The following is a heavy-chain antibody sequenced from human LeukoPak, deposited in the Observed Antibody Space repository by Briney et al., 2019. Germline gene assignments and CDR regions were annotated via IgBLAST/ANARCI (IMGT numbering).Heavy chain of an antibody. CDR2: LSWNSGAI. CDR1: GFIFDDYA. J-gene: IGHJ4*02. D-gene: IGHD3-22*01. CDR3: AREPRGPTGYDHSGRDSFDY. Sequence: GGSLRVSCAASGFIFDDYAMHWVRQAPGKGLEWVSGLSWNSGAISYAESVKGRFTISRDNAKNSLYLQMNSLRGEETAVYYCAREPRGPTGYDHSGRDSFDYWGQGTLVTVSS. V-gene: IGHV3-9*01.